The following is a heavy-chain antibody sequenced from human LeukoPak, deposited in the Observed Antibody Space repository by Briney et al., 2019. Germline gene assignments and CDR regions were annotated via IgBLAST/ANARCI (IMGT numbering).Heavy chain of an antibody. J-gene: IGHJ3*02. CDR3: ARDQPYDYVWGSYRYDAFDI. CDR2: IKQDGSEK. D-gene: IGHD3-16*02. CDR1: GVTFSSYW. Sequence: GGSLRLSCAASGVTFSSYWMSWVRQAPGKGLEWVPNIKQDGSEKYYVDSVKGRFTISRDNARNSLYLQMNSLRAEDTAVYYCARDQPYDYVWGSYRYDAFDIWGQGTMVTVSP. V-gene: IGHV3-7*03.